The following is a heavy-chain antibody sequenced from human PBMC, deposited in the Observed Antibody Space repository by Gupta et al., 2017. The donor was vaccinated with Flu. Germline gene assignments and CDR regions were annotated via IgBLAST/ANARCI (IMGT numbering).Heavy chain of an antibody. Sequence: QVQLVQSGAEVKKPGSSVKVSCKASGGTFSSYAISWVRQAPGQGLEWMGGIIPIFGTANYAQKFQGRVTITADKSTSTAYMELSSLRSEDTAVYYCAREPNRYYDSSGELDPNDYWGQGTLVTVSS. CDR2: IIPIFGTA. V-gene: IGHV1-69*06. D-gene: IGHD3-22*01. J-gene: IGHJ4*02. CDR3: AREPNRYYDSSGELDPNDY. CDR1: GGTFSSYA.